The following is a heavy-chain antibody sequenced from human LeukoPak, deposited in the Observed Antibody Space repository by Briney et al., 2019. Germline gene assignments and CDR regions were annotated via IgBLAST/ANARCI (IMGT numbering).Heavy chain of an antibody. J-gene: IGHJ6*04. CDR2: ISSSGSTI. CDR3: ARDNGYCSSTSCSGYYYGMDV. V-gene: IGHV3-48*03. CDR1: GFTFSSYE. D-gene: IGHD2-2*03. Sequence: PGGSLRLSCAASGFTFSSYEMNWVRQAPGKGLEWVSYISSSGSTIYYADSVKGRFTISRDNAKNSLYLQMNSLRAGDTAVYYCARDNGYCSSTSCSGYYYGMDVWGKGTTVTVSS.